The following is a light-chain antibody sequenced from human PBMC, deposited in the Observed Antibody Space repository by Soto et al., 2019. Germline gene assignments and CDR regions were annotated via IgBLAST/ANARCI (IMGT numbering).Light chain of an antibody. CDR2: KAS. CDR1: QSISSW. CDR3: QQYNSYGT. Sequence: DIQMTQSPSTLSASVGDRVTITCRASQSISSWLAWYQQKPGKAPKLRIYKASSLESGVPSRFSGSGSGTEFTLTISSLKPDDFATYYCQQYNSYGTFGQGTKVEIK. V-gene: IGKV1-5*03. J-gene: IGKJ1*01.